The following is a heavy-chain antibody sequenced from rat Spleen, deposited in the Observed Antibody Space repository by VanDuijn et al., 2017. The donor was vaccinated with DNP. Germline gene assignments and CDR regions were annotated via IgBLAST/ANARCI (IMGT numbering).Heavy chain of an antibody. J-gene: IGHJ4*01. CDR3: ENNRYGGYQPYALDV. D-gene: IGHD1-11*01. CDR2: ISYDGGTT. CDR1: GFTFSDYG. Sequence: EVQLVESGGGLVQPGRSMKLSCAASGFTFSDYGMAWVFQAPTKGLEWVASISYDGGTTYYRDSVKGRFTISRDNAKSTLYLQMESLRSEDTANNDLENNRYGGYQPYALDVWGQGILVTVSS. V-gene: IGHV5-20*01.